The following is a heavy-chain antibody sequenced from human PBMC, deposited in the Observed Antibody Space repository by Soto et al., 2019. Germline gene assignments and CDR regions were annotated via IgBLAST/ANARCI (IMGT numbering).Heavy chain of an antibody. J-gene: IGHJ5*02. CDR2: ISSSSSNI. CDR1: GCTCSHHS. Sequence: PGGTLSLSCGASGCTCSHHSMNWVRQAPGKGLEWVSSISSSSSNIYYADSVKGRFTISRDNAKNSLYLQMNSLRAEDTAVYYCARALYYYDSSGYYSPWGQGTLVTVSS. CDR3: ARALYYYDSSGYYSP. V-gene: IGHV3-21*01. D-gene: IGHD3-22*01.